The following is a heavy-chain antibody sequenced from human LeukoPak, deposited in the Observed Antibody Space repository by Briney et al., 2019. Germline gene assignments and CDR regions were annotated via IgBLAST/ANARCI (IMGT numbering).Heavy chain of an antibody. CDR1: GGSISSSSYY. CDR3: ARLFRTIEGDWFDP. D-gene: IGHD1/OR15-1a*01. Sequence: SETLSLTCTVSGGSISSSSYYWGWIRQPPGKGLEWIGSIYYSGSTYYNPSLKSRVTISVDTSKNQFSLKLSSVTAADTAVYYCARLFRTIEGDWFDPWGQGTLVTVSS. V-gene: IGHV4-39*01. J-gene: IGHJ5*02. CDR2: IYYSGST.